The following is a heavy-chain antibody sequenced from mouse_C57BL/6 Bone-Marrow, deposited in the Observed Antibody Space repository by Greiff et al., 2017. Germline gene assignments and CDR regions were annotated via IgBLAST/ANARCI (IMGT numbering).Heavy chain of an antibody. J-gene: IGHJ4*01. D-gene: IGHD2-3*01. Sequence: QVQLKESGAELVRPGTSVKMSCKASGYTFTNYWIGWAKQRPGHGLEWIGDIYPGGGYTNYNEKFKGKATLTADKSSSTAYMQFSSLTSEDSAIYYCARCYDGYYLYAMDYWGQGTSVTVSS. CDR2: IYPGGGYT. CDR1: GYTFTNYW. V-gene: IGHV1-63*01. CDR3: ARCYDGYYLYAMDY.